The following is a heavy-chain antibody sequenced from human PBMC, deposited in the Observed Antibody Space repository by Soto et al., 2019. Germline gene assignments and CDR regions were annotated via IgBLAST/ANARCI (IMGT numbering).Heavy chain of an antibody. V-gene: IGHV4-59*08. D-gene: IGHD5-18*01. J-gene: IGHJ3*02. CDR3: ARRYGYAFDI. Sequence: SETLSLTCTVSGCSISSYYWSWIRQPPGKGLEWIGYIYYSGSTNYNPSLKSRVTISVDTSKNQFSLKLSSVTAADTAVYYCARRYGYAFDIWGQGTMVT. CDR2: IYYSGST. CDR1: GCSISSYY.